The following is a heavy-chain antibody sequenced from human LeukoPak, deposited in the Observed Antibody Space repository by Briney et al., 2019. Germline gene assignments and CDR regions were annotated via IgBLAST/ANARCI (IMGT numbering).Heavy chain of an antibody. J-gene: IGHJ3*02. D-gene: IGHD3-10*01. CDR1: GYSFTSYW. CDR3: AREPRGLTDAFDI. Sequence: GESLKISCKGSGYSFTSYWIGWVRQMPGKGLEWMGIIYPGDSDTRYSPSFQGQVTISADKSIGTAYLQWSSLKASDTAMYYCAREPRGLTDAFDIWGQGTMVTVSS. CDR2: IYPGDSDT. V-gene: IGHV5-51*01.